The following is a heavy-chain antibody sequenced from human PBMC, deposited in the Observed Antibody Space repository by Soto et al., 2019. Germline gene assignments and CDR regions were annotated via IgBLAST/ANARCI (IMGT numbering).Heavy chain of an antibody. V-gene: IGHV3-9*01. J-gene: IGHJ3*02. Sequence: GGSLRLSCAASGFTFDDYAMHWVRQAPGKGLEWVSGISWNSGSIGYADSVKGRFTISRDNAKNSLYLQMNSLRAEDTALDDCAKEIQNCSSTSCYAFDIWGQGTMVTVSS. CDR3: AKEIQNCSSTSCYAFDI. D-gene: IGHD2-2*01. CDR2: ISWNSGSI. CDR1: GFTFDDYA.